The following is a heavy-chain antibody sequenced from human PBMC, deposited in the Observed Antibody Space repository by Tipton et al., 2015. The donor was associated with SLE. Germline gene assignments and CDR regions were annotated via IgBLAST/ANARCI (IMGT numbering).Heavy chain of an antibody. V-gene: IGHV3-7*01. CDR2: IKQDGSEK. Sequence: SLRLSCAASGFTFSSYWMSWVRQAPGKGRGWVANIKQDGSEKYYVDSVKGRFTISRDNAKNSLYLQMNSLRAEDTAVYYCARGRLYYDFWSGLRFDPWGQGTLVTVSS. CDR3: ARGRLYYDFWSGLRFDP. J-gene: IGHJ5*02. D-gene: IGHD3-3*01. CDR1: GFTFSSYW.